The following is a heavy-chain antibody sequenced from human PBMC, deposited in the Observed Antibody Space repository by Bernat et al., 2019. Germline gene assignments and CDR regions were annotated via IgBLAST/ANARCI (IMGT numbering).Heavy chain of an antibody. V-gene: IGHV4-59*12. J-gene: IGHJ3*02. CDR2: IYYSGST. D-gene: IGHD1-7*01. CDR1: GGSISSYY. CDR3: ARETAGELDAFDI. Sequence: QVQLQESGPGLVKPSQTLSLTCTVSGGSISSYYWSWIRQPPGKGLEWIGYIYYSGSTNYNPSLKSRVTISVDTSKNQFSLKLSSVTAADTAVYYCARETAGELDAFDIWGQGTMVTVSS.